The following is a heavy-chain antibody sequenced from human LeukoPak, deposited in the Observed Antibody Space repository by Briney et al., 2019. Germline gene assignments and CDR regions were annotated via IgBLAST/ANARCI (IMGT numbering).Heavy chain of an antibody. CDR3: ASLGSGYCSGGSCSIDY. J-gene: IGHJ4*02. CDR2: ISSSSSYI. CDR1: GFTFSSYS. Sequence: PGGSLRLSCAASGFTFSSYSMNWVRQAPGRGLEWVSSISSSSSYIYCADSVKGRFTISRDNAKNSLYLQMNSLRAEDTAVYYCASLGSGYCSGGSCSIDYWGQGTLVTVSS. D-gene: IGHD2-15*01. V-gene: IGHV3-21*01.